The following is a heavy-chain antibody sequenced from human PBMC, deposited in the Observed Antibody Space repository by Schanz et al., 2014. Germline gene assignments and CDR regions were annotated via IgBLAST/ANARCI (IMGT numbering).Heavy chain of an antibody. D-gene: IGHD3-22*01. CDR1: GFTFSTTW. J-gene: IGHJ4*02. CDR3: AKDGRLPYYGTGSDFDY. V-gene: IGHV3-21*04. CDR2: ISSSSSYI. Sequence: EVQLVESGGGLIKPGGSLRLSCLASGFTFSTTWMNWVRQAPGKGLQWVSSISSSSSYISYADSVKGRFTISRDNAKNSLYLQMNSLRAGDTAVYYCAKDGRLPYYGTGSDFDYWGQGTLVAVSS.